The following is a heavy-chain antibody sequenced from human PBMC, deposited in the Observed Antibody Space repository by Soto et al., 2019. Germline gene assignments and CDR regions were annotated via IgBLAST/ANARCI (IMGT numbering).Heavy chain of an antibody. V-gene: IGHV1-3*01. J-gene: IGHJ5*02. CDR1: GYTFTSYA. CDR3: ARDGWFGELNWFDP. D-gene: IGHD3-10*01. CDR2: INAGNGNT. Sequence: QVQLVQSGAEVKKPGASVKVSCKASGYTFTSYAMHWVRQAPGQRLEWMGWINAGNGNTKYSQKFQGRVTITRDTXESTAYMELSSLRSEDTAVYYCARDGWFGELNWFDPWGQGTLVTVSS.